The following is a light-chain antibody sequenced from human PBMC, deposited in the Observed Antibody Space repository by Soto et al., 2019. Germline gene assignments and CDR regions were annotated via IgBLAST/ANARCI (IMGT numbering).Light chain of an antibody. CDR1: SSNIGSNT. V-gene: IGLV1-44*01. J-gene: IGLJ1*01. CDR2: SNH. CDR3: AAWDDSMNGYV. Sequence: QSALTQPPSASGTPGQRVTISCSGSSSNIGSNTVNWYQQLPGPAPKLLIYSNHQRHSGLPDRFSGSKSCTSASLAISGVQSEDEADYYWAAWDDSMNGYVFGTGTKATGL.